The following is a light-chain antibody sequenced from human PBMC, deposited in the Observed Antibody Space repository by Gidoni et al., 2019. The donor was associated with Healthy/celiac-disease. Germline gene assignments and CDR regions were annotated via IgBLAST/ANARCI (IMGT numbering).Light chain of an antibody. CDR2: LNSDGSH. CDR3: QTWGTGIHVV. Sequence: QLVLTQSPSASASLGASVKLTCTLSSGHSSYAIAWHQQQPEKGPRYWMKLNSDGSHSKGDGIPDRFSGSSSGAERYLTISSRQSEDEADYYCQTWGTGIHVVFGGGTKLTVL. CDR1: SGHSSYA. J-gene: IGLJ2*01. V-gene: IGLV4-69*01.